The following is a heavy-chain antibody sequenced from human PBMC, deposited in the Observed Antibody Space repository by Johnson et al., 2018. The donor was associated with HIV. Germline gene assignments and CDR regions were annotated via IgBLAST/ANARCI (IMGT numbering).Heavy chain of an antibody. J-gene: IGHJ3*02. CDR1: GFSVSSKY. Sequence: VESGGGLIQLGGSLRLSCAASGFSVSSKYMSWVRQAPGTGPEWVSALYRSGRTYYVDSVKGRFPISRDDTKNSLYLQMNSLRAEDTALYYCARDNWNEDIWGQGTMVTVSS. CDR3: ARDNWNEDI. V-gene: IGHV3-53*01. D-gene: IGHD1-20*01. CDR2: LYRSGRT.